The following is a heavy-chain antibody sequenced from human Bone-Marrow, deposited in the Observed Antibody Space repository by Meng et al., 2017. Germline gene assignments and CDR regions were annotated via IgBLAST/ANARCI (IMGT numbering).Heavy chain of an antibody. CDR3: ASWYGES. CDR1: GDSVSGNRAL. CDR2: TYYRSQWQS. Sequence: QVQLQQSGPRLGKPSQTLSLPCAISGDSVSGNRALWHWVRQSPSRGLEWLGHTYYRSQWQSHYGASVKSRISIYADTSRNQFSLILNSVTPEDTAVYYCASWYGESWGQGTLVTVSS. D-gene: IGHD3-10*01. V-gene: IGHV6-1*01. J-gene: IGHJ4*02.